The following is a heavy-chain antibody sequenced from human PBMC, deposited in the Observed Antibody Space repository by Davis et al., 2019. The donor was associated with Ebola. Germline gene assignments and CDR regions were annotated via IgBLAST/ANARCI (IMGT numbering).Heavy chain of an antibody. D-gene: IGHD2-21*01. CDR2: ISSSSTYI. CDR1: GFTFSTYE. CDR3: AREAPFCGGDCLDY. Sequence: GESLKISCAASGFTFSTYEMNWVRQAPGKGLDWVSSISSSSTYIYYADSVRGRFTISRDNAKNSLFLQMNSLTAEDTALYYCAREAPFCGGDCLDYWGQGTLVTVSS. V-gene: IGHV3-21*01. J-gene: IGHJ4*02.